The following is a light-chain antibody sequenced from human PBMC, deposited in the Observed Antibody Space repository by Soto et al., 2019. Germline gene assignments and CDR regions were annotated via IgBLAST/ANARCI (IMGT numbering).Light chain of an antibody. CDR1: RNLLHSNGYYY. CDR2: LGS. CDR3: ANVLATPFT. V-gene: IGKV2-28*01. Sequence: EIVLTQSPLSLPVTPGEPASISCRSSRNLLHSNGYYYLDWYLQKPGQSPQLLIYLGSNRASGVPDRFSGSGSGTDFTLTISRVEAEDVGVYFCANVLATPFTFAGGPKVEI. J-gene: IGKJ4*01.